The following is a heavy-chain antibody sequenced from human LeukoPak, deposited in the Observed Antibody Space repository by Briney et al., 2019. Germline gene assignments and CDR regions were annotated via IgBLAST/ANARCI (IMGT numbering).Heavy chain of an antibody. D-gene: IGHD6-6*01. CDR2: IYYSGST. CDR1: GGSISSSSYY. V-gene: IGHV4-39*07. CDR3: ARDSRAPGSSEGSWFDP. J-gene: IGHJ5*02. Sequence: PSETLSLTCTVSGGSISSSSYYWGWIRQPPGKGLEWIGSIYYSGSTYYNPSLKSRVTISVDTSKNQFSLKLSSVTAADTAVYYCARDSRAPGSSEGSWFDPWGQGTLVTVSS.